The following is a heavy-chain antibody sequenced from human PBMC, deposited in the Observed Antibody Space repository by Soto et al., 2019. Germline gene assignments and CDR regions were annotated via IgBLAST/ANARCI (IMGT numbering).Heavy chain of an antibody. V-gene: IGHV4-59*01. D-gene: IGHD2-15*01. CDR1: GGSIRNVY. CDR2: IFHSGNA. CDR3: ARAHAPALPFDF. Sequence: PSETLSLTCSVSGGSIRNVYWSWIRQPPGKGLEWIGFIFHSGNAKYNPSLQRRVTMSIDTSKNQFSLSLESVTAADTAVYFCARAHAPALPFDFWGQGTLVTVSS. J-gene: IGHJ4*02.